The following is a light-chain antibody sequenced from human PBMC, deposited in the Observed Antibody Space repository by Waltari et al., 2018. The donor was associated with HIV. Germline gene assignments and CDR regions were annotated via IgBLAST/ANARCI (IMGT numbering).Light chain of an antibody. CDR2: WAS. CDR3: QQYYNNPGT. CDR1: HSVLHIPSNKHY. V-gene: IGKV4-1*01. J-gene: IGKJ1*01. Sequence: DFVVTQSPDSLAVSLGERASFNCSTSHSVLHIPSNKHYLAWYQQRQGQPPTLLIYWASIRESGVPDRFGGSGSGTDFTLTISRLQAEDGAVYNCQQYYNNPGTVGQGTKVEIK.